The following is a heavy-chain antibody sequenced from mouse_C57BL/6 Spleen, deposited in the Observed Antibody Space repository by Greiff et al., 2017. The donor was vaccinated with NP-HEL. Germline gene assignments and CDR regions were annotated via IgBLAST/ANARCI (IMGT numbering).Heavy chain of an antibody. CDR2: IDPEDGET. CDR3: ARGLYDGYYVWFAY. J-gene: IGHJ3*01. V-gene: IGHV14-2*01. CDR1: GFNIKDYY. Sequence: EVQLQQSGAELVKPGASVKLSCTASGFNIKDYYMHWVKQRTEQGLEWIGRIDPEDGETKYAPTFQGKATITADTSSNTAYLQLSSLTSEDTAVYYCARGLYDGYYVWFAYWGQGTLVTVSA. D-gene: IGHD2-3*01.